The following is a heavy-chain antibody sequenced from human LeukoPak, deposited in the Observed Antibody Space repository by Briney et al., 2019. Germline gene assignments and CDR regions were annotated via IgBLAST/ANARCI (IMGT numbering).Heavy chain of an antibody. D-gene: IGHD6-13*01. Sequence: SETLSLTCTVSGGSISSGGYYWSWIRQHPGKGLEWIGYIYYSGSTYYNPSLKSRVTISVDTSKNQFSLKLSSVTAADTAVYYCARTGYSSSLDYYGMDVWGQGTTVTVSS. CDR3: ARTGYSSSLDYYGMDV. CDR1: GGSISSGGYY. CDR2: IYYSGST. J-gene: IGHJ6*02. V-gene: IGHV4-31*03.